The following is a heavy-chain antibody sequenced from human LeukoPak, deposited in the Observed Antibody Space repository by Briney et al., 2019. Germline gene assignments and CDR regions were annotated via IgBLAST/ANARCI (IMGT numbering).Heavy chain of an antibody. CDR3: ARGLLTGYYMGWYYFDY. CDR1: GYTFTSYD. J-gene: IGHJ4*02. CDR2: MNPNSGNT. D-gene: IGHD3-9*01. Sequence: GASVKVSCKASGYTFTSYDINWVRQATGQGLEWMGWMNPNSGNTGYAQKFQGRVTMTRNTSISTAYMELSSLRSEDTAVYYCARGLLTGYYMGWYYFDYWGQGTLVTVSS. V-gene: IGHV1-8*01.